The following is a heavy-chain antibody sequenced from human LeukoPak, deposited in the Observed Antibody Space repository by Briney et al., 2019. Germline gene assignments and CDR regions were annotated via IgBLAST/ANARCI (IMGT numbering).Heavy chain of an antibody. CDR1: GYHFTGYH. D-gene: IGHD2-2*01. CDR3: AVGDIVVVPAAMAWFDP. V-gene: IGHV1-69*05. Sequence: GASVKVSCKASGYHFTGYHIHWVRQAPGQGLEWMGGIIPIFGTANYAQKFQGRVTITTDESTSTAYMELSSLRSEDTAVYSCAVGDIVVVPAAMAWFDPWGQGTLVTVSS. J-gene: IGHJ5*02. CDR2: IIPIFGTA.